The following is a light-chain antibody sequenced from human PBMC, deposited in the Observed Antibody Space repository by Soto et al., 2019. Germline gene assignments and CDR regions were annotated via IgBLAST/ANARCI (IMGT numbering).Light chain of an antibody. CDR1: SSTIGAGYD. CDR2: ANT. V-gene: IGLV1-40*01. J-gene: IGLJ1*01. CDR3: QSYDSSLSGYYV. Sequence: QSVLTQPPSVSGAPGQMITISCTGSSSTIGAGYDVHWYQQLPGTVPRLLIYANTNRPSGVPDRFSGSESGTSASLAITGLQAEDEADYYCQSYDSSLSGYYVFGTGTKVTVL.